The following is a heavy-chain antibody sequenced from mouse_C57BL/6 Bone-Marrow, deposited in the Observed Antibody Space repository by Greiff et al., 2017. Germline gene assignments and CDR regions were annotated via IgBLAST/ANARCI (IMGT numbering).Heavy chain of an antibody. J-gene: IGHJ2*01. CDR1: GYSITSGYY. CDR3: ARRGDYYFDY. CDR2: ISYDGSN. Sequence: ESGPGLVKPSQSLSLTCSVTGYSITSGYYWNWIRQFPGNKLEWMGYISYDGSNNYNPSLKNRISITRDTSKNQCFLKLNSVTTEDTATYYCARRGDYYFDYWGQGTTLTGSS. V-gene: IGHV3-6*01.